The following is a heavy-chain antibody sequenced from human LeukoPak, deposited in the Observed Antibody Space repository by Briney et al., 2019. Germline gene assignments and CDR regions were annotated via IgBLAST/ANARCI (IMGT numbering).Heavy chain of an antibody. D-gene: IGHD1-1*01. V-gene: IGHV3-23*01. J-gene: IGHJ4*02. CDR2: ISGNGDTT. CDR3: VKDVNWSTY. CDR1: GFTFSSYA. Sequence: GGSLRLSCAASGFTFSSYAMIWVRQAPGKGLEWVSVISGNGDTTYYADSVKGRFTIPRDNSRSTVYLQMNSLRGDDTAVYYCVKDVNWSTYWGQGTLVTVSS.